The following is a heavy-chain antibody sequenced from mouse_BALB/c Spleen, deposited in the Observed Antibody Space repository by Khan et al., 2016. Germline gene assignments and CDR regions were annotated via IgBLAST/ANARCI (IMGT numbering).Heavy chain of an antibody. V-gene: IGHV2-5*01. Sequence: QVQLKESGPGLVQPSQSLSITCTVSGFSLTNYGIHWIRQSPGKGLEWLGVIWKGGSTDYNVVFMSRLSITKDNSKSQVFFKMNSLKADDTAIYYCAKNDVSFAYWGQGTLVTVSA. CDR3: AKNDVSFAY. CDR1: GFSLTNYG. CDR2: IWKGGST. J-gene: IGHJ3*01.